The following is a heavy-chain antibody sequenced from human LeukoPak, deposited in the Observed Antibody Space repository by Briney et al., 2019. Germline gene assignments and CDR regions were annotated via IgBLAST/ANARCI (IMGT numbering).Heavy chain of an antibody. CDR3: ARRGRQNANIDY. V-gene: IGHV5-51*01. CDR1: GGTFSSYA. J-gene: IGHJ4*02. Sequence: KVSCKASGGTFSSYAISWVRQAPGQGLEWMGIIYPGDSDTRYSPSFQGQVTISADKSISTAYLQWSSLKASDTAMYYCARRGRQNANIDYWGQGTLVTVSS. D-gene: IGHD3-10*01. CDR2: IYPGDSDT.